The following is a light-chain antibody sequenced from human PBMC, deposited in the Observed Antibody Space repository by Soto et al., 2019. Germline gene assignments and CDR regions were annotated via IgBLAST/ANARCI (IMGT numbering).Light chain of an antibody. CDR1: QSISRN. J-gene: IGKJ1*01. Sequence: DIQMTQSPSSLSASVGDRVTITCRASQSISRNLNWYQQKPGTAPKVLIYHASNLQSGVPSRFSGSGSGTEFTLTISSLQPDDFATYYCQQYNSYSFGQGTKVDIK. V-gene: IGKV1-5*01. CDR2: HAS. CDR3: QQYNSYS.